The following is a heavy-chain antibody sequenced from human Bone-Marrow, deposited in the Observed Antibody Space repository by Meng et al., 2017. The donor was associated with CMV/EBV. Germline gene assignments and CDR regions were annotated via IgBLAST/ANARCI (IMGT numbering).Heavy chain of an antibody. CDR2: ISYDGTNK. Sequence: GESLKISCAASAFTFSGYTMHWVRQAPGKGLEGVAVISYDGTNKYYADSVKGRFTISRDNSENTLYLRMNSLRIEDTAVYYCARGVPGMDVLGQGTTVTVSS. CDR1: AFTFSGYT. D-gene: IGHD3-10*01. CDR3: ARGVPGMDV. V-gene: IGHV3-30*04. J-gene: IGHJ6*02.